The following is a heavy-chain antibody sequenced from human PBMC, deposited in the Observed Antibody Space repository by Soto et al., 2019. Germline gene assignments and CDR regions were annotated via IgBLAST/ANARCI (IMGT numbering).Heavy chain of an antibody. Sequence: GGSLRLSCAASGFTFSSYSMNWVRQAPGKGLEWVSSISSSSSYIYYADSVKGRFTISRDNAKNSLYLQMNSLRAEGTAVYYCARGSGSYYFDYWGQGTLVTVSS. D-gene: IGHD1-26*01. V-gene: IGHV3-21*01. J-gene: IGHJ4*02. CDR2: ISSSSSYI. CDR3: ARGSGSYYFDY. CDR1: GFTFSSYS.